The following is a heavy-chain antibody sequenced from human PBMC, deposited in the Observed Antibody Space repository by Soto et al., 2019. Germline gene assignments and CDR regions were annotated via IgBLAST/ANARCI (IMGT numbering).Heavy chain of an antibody. CDR3: ARHDPDMVRGVPDFDY. CDR1: GGSISSSSYY. D-gene: IGHD3-10*01. J-gene: IGHJ4*02. Sequence: QLQLQESGPGLVKPSETLSLTCTVSGGSISSSSYYWGWIRQPPGKGLEWIGSIYYSGSTYYNPSLKSRVTISVDTSKNQFSLKLSSVSAADTAVYYCARHDPDMVRGVPDFDYWGQGTLVTVSS. CDR2: IYYSGST. V-gene: IGHV4-39*01.